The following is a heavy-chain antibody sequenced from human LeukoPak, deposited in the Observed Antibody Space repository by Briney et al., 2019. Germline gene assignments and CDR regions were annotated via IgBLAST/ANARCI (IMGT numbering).Heavy chain of an antibody. CDR3: ARDPTSYSGSYYRGVGYYFDY. CDR1: GYTFTSYY. CDR2: INPSGGST. J-gene: IGHJ4*02. V-gene: IGHV1-46*01. Sequence: ASVKVSCKASGYTFTSYYMHWVRQAPGQGLEWMGIINPSGGSTSYAQKFQGRVTMTRDMSTSTVYMELSRLRSDDTAVYYCARDPTSYSGSYYRGVGYYFDYWGQGTLVTVSS. D-gene: IGHD1-26*01.